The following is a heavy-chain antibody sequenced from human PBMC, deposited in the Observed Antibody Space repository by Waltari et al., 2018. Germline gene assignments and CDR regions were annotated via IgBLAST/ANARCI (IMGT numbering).Heavy chain of an antibody. J-gene: IGHJ3*01. CDR1: GFTFGSYW. CDR2: INSDGSGT. D-gene: IGHD1-7*01. CDR3: ASGNSHAFDL. Sequence: VQLVESGGGLVQPGGSLRVSCTASGFTFGSYWMHWVRQVPGKGLVWVSRINSDGSGTSYADSAKGRFTISRDNAKNTLFLQMNSLRGEDTAVYYCASGNSHAFDLWGQGTMVTVSS. V-gene: IGHV3-74*01.